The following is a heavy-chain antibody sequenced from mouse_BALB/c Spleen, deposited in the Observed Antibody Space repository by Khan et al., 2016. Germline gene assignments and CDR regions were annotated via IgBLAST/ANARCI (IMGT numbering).Heavy chain of an antibody. CDR2: IWSGGST. CDR3: AREDYYGTYWYFDV. CDR1: GFSLTSYG. Sequence: QVQLKESGPGLVQPSQSLSITCTVSGFSLTSYGVHWVRQSPGKGLEWLGVIWSGGSTDYNAAFISRLSISKDNSKSQVFFKMNSLQANDTAIYYCAREDYYGTYWYFDVWGAGTTVTVSS. V-gene: IGHV2-2*02. D-gene: IGHD1-1*01. J-gene: IGHJ1*01.